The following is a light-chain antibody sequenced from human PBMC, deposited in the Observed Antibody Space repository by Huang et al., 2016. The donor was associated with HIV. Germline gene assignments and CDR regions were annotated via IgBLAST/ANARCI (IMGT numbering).Light chain of an antibody. CDR1: QSVYRS. J-gene: IGKJ1*01. CDR2: ETS. V-gene: IGKV3-11*01. Sequence: EIVLTQSPATLSLSPGERASLSCRASQSVYRSLAWYRQKPGQPPRLLISETSKRATGIPARFSGSGSGTDFTLTISGLEAEDFAVYYCQQYTNWPPTTFGQGTKVDIK. CDR3: QQYTNWPPTT.